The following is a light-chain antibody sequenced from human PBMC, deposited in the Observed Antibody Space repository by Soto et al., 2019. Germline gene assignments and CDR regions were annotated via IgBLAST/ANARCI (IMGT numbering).Light chain of an antibody. V-gene: IGLV1-47*01. CDR2: RNH. J-gene: IGLJ1*01. CDR3: AGWDDSRHGLL. Sequence: QSVLTQPPSASGTPGQRVTISWYGGSSKIGTNYVYWYQQLPGTAHKLRSYRNHLRPSGVPDRFSASKSGTSATLAISGLRFEDDSDYFRAGWDDSRHGLLFGSGTKLTVL. CDR1: SSKIGTNY.